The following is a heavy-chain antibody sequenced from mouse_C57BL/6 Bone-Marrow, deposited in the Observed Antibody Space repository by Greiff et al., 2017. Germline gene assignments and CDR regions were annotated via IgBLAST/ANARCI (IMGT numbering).Heavy chain of an antibody. J-gene: IGHJ4*01. CDR3: APYYCGSSYGNYAMDY. CDR1: GYTFTSYW. Sequence: QVQLQQPGAELVKPGASVKLSCKASGYTFTSYWMQWVKQRPGQGLEWIGEIAPSDSYTYYTQKFKGKATLTVYTSSSTAYMPLTSLPSEDSAVFYCAPYYCGSSYGNYAMDYWGQGTSVTVSS. CDR2: IAPSDSYT. V-gene: IGHV1-50*01. D-gene: IGHD1-1*01.